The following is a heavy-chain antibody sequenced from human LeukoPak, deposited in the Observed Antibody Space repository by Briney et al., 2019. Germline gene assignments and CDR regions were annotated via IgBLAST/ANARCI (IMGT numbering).Heavy chain of an antibody. CDR1: GGSFSAYY. CDR3: ARGGSGYDWFDP. Sequence: SETLSLTCAVYGGSFSAYYWSWIRQPPGKGLEWIGEINHSGSTNYNPSLKSRVTISLDTSKNQFSLKLSSVTAADTALYYCARGGSGYDWFDPWGQGTLVTVSS. V-gene: IGHV4-34*01. CDR2: INHSGST. J-gene: IGHJ5*02. D-gene: IGHD5-12*01.